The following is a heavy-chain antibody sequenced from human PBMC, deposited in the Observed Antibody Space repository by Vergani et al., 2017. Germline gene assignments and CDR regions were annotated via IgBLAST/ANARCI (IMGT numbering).Heavy chain of an antibody. CDR1: GFSLTRSGVG. Sequence: QITLKESGLTLVKPTQTLTLTCVFSGFSLTRSGVGVGWIRQPPGKALEWLAVIYWNDDKQYNPSLKGRLTISKDTSKKQVVLTLTDVDPVDTATYYCARIRGGYCSGGSCSDFDYWGQGTLVTVSS. CDR3: ARIRGGYCSGGSCSDFDY. D-gene: IGHD2-15*01. J-gene: IGHJ4*02. CDR2: IYWNDDK. V-gene: IGHV2-5*01.